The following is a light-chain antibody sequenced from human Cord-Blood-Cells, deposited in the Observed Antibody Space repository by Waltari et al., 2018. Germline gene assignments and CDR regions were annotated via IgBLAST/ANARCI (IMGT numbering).Light chain of an antibody. Sequence: EIVLTQSPGTLSLSPGERATLPCRASPSVSSSYLAWYQQKPDQPPRLLIYGASSRATGIPDRFSGSGSGTDCTLTISRLEPEDFAVYYCQQYGSSPRTFGQGTKVEIK. CDR1: PSVSSSY. CDR2: GAS. V-gene: IGKV3-20*01. CDR3: QQYGSSPRT. J-gene: IGKJ1*01.